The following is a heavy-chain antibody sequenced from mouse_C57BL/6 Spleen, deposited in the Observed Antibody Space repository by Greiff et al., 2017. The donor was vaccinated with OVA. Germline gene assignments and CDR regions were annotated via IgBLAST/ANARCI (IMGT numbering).Heavy chain of an antibody. CDR3: ARPLDYYGSSSFAY. V-gene: IGHV5-17*01. J-gene: IGHJ3*01. CDR1: GFTFSDYG. CDR2: ISSGSSTI. D-gene: IGHD1-1*01. Sequence: EVQGVESGGGLVKPGGSLKLSCAASGFTFSDYGMHWVRQAPEKGLEWVAYISSGSSTIYYADTVKGRFTISRDNAKNTLFLQMTSLRSEDTAMYYCARPLDYYGSSSFAYWGQGTLVTVSA.